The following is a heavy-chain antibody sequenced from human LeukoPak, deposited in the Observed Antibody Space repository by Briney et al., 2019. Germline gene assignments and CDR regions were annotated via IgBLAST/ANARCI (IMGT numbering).Heavy chain of an antibody. CDR2: IIPIFGTA. D-gene: IGHD3-22*01. Sequence: SVKVSCRASGGTFSSYAISWVRQAPGQGLEWMGGIIPIFGTANYAQKFQGRVTITTDESTSTAYMELSSLRSEDTAVYYCASGLGYYDSSGYYTDLDYWGQGTLVTVSS. CDR1: GGTFSSYA. CDR3: ASGLGYYDSSGYYTDLDY. J-gene: IGHJ4*02. V-gene: IGHV1-69*05.